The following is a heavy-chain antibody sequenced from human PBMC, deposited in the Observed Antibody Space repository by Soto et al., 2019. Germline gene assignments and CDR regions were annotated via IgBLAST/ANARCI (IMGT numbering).Heavy chain of an antibody. CDR3: ARDYYDILTGYYWHAFDI. CDR2: INPNSGGT. J-gene: IGHJ3*02. Sequence: ASVKVSCKASGYTFTVYYMHWVRQAPGQGLEWMGWINPNSGGTNYAQKFQGWVTMTRDTSISTAYMELSRLRSDDTAVYYCARDYYDILTGYYWHAFDIWGQGTMVTVSS. D-gene: IGHD3-9*01. V-gene: IGHV1-2*04. CDR1: GYTFTVYY.